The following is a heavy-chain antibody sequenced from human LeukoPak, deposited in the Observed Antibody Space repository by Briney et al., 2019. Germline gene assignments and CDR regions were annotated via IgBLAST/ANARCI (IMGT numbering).Heavy chain of an antibody. D-gene: IGHD6-19*01. Sequence: SETLSLTCAVYGGSFSGYYWSWIRQPPGKGLEWIGEINHSGSTIYNPSLKSRVTISVDTSKNQFSLKLSSVTAADTAVYYCARDRVSGWSDYWGQGTLVTVSS. CDR3: ARDRVSGWSDY. CDR1: GGSFSGYY. V-gene: IGHV4-34*01. J-gene: IGHJ4*02. CDR2: INHSGST.